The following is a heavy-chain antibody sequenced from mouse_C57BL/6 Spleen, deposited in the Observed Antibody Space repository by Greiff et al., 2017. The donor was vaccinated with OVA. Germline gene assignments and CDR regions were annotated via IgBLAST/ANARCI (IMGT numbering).Heavy chain of an antibody. D-gene: IGHD3-2*02. J-gene: IGHJ4*01. CDR2: IWTGGGT. Sequence: QVQLQQSGPGLVAPSQSLSITCTVSGFSLTSYAISWVRQPPGKGLEWLGVIWTGGGTNYNSALKSRLSISKDNSKSQVFLKMNSLQTDDTARYYCARTDSSGYDDYYAMDYWGQGTSVTVSS. CDR3: ARTDSSGYDDYYAMDY. V-gene: IGHV2-9-1*01. CDR1: GFSLTSYA.